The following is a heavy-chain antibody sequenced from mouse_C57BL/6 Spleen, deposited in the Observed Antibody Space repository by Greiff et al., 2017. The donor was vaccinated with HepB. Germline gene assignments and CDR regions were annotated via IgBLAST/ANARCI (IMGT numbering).Heavy chain of an antibody. CDR3: ARSYYDYGGWFAY. Sequence: QQSCKASGYTFTSYWMHWVKQRPGRGLEWIGRIDPNSGGTKYNEKFKSKATLTVDKPSSTAYMQLSSLTSEDSAVYYCARSYYDYGGWFAYWGQGTLVTVSA. CDR1: GYTFTSYW. J-gene: IGHJ3*01. CDR2: IDPNSGGT. V-gene: IGHV1-72*01. D-gene: IGHD2-4*01.